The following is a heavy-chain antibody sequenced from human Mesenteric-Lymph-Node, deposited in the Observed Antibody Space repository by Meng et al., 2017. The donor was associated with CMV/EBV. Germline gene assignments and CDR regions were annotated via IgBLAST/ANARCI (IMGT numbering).Heavy chain of an antibody. V-gene: IGHV3-30*04. CDR3: ARGRYCSGGSCFLIDY. D-gene: IGHD2-15*01. CDR1: GFTFSTYA. CDR2: ISYDGSNK. J-gene: IGHJ4*02. Sequence: GGSLRLSCAASGFTFSTYAMHWVRQAPGKGLEWVAIISYDGSNKYYADSVKGRFTISRDNSKNTLNLQMNSLRAEDTAVYYCARGRYCSGGSCFLIDYWGQGTLVTVSS.